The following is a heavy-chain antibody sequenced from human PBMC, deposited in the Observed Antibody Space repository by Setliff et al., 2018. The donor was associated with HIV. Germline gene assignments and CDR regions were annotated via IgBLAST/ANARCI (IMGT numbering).Heavy chain of an antibody. J-gene: IGHJ4*02. CDR2: FDPEDGET. D-gene: IGHD1-26*01. CDR3: ASGCLIGGSGPCRNFEF. Sequence: GASVKVSCKISGYTLTELSIHWVRQAPGKGLEWMANFDPEDGETFYAQKFQGRLTMTKDTSTSTVYMELSSLKSDDTAVYYCASGCLIGGSGPCRNFEFWGQGTLVTVSS. CDR1: GYTLTELS. V-gene: IGHV1-24*01.